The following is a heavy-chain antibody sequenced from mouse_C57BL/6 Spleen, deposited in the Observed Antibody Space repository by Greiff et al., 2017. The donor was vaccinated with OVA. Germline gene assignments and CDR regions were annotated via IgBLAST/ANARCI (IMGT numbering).Heavy chain of an antibody. CDR2: IDPSDSYT. V-gene: IGHV1-59*01. CDR1: GYTFTSYW. CDR3: ASPHYGNYGFAY. D-gene: IGHD2-1*01. Sequence: QVHVKQPGAELVRPGTSVKLSCKASGYTFTSYWMHWVKQRPGQGLEWIGVIDPSDSYTNYNQKFKGKATLTVDTSSSTAYMQLSSLTSEDSAVYYCASPHYGNYGFAYWGQGTLVTVSA. J-gene: IGHJ3*01.